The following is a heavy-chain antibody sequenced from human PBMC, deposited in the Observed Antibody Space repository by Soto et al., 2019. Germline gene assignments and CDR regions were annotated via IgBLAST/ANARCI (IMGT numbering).Heavy chain of an antibody. CDR1: GFTFSSYG. CDR3: AKDRGTVTTLGMDV. D-gene: IGHD4-4*01. Sequence: PGGSLRLSCAASGFTFSSYGMHWVRQAPGKGLEWVAVISYDGSNKYYADSAKGRFTISRDNSKNTLYLQMNSLRAEDTAVYYLAKDRGTVTTLGMDVWGQGTTVTVSS. J-gene: IGHJ6*02. CDR2: ISYDGSNK. V-gene: IGHV3-30*18.